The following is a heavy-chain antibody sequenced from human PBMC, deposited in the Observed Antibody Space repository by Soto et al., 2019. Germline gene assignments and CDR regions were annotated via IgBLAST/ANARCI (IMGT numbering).Heavy chain of an antibody. D-gene: IGHD3-3*01. CDR1: GFTFSSYW. CDR2: INSDGSST. V-gene: IGHV3-74*01. J-gene: IGHJ6*02. CDR3: ARDRSLRFFSSGMDV. Sequence: GGSLRLSCAASGFTFSSYWMHWVRQAPGKGLVWVSRINSDGSSTSYADSVKGRFTISRDNAKNTLYLQMNSLRAEDTAVYYCARDRSLRFFSSGMDVWGQGTTVTVSS.